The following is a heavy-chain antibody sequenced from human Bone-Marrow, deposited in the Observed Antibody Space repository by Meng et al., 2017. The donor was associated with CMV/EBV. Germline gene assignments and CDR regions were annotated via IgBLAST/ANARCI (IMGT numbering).Heavy chain of an antibody. D-gene: IGHD2-2*01. CDR3: ATRGYCSSTSCYDYYYYGMDV. J-gene: IGHJ6*02. Sequence: ASVTVSCKASGYTFTSYAIHWVRQAPGQRLEWMGWSKAGNGNTKYSQEFQGRVTITRDTSASTAYMELSSLRSEDTAVYYCATRGYCSSTSCYDYYYYGMDVWGQGTMVTVSS. CDR1: GYTFTSYA. V-gene: IGHV1-3*02. CDR2: SKAGNGNT.